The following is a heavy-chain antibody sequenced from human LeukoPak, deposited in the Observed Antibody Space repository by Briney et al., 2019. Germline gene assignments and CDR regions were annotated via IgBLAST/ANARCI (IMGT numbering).Heavy chain of an antibody. CDR2: ISSSGSTI. Sequence: TGGSVRLSCAASGFTFSSYEMNWVRQAPGKGLEWVSYISSSGSTIYYADSVKGRFTISRDNAKNSLYLQMNSLRAEDTAVYYSARDVAEDIVVVPAAIGYYYYMDVWGKATTVTVSS. J-gene: IGHJ6*03. CDR3: ARDVAEDIVVVPAAIGYYYYMDV. V-gene: IGHV3-48*03. D-gene: IGHD2-2*01. CDR1: GFTFSSYE.